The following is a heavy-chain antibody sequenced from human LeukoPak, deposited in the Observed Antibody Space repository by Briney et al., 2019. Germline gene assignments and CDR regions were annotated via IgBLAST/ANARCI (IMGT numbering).Heavy chain of an antibody. J-gene: IGHJ6*03. V-gene: IGHV3-23*01. D-gene: IGHD3-3*01. CDR3: AKSIEGVVRGTYYYYSYMDV. CDR2: ISGSGRNT. CDR1: GLTFSSDG. Sequence: PGGSLRLSCAASGLTFSSDGMSWVRQAPGKGLEWVSVISGSGRNTYYADSVKSRFTISRDNSKNTLYLQMNSLGAEDTAVYYCAKSIEGVVRGTYYYYSYMDVWGKGTTGTVSS.